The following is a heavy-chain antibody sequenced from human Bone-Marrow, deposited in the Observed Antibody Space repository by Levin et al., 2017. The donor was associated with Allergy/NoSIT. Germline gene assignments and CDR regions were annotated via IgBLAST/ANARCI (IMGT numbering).Heavy chain of an antibody. V-gene: IGHV1-8*01. CDR2: LNPNSGKT. J-gene: IGHJ4*02. CDR1: GYNFNIYD. D-gene: IGHD3-9*01. CDR3: ARVSYDILTE. Sequence: GGSLRLSCKASGYNFNIYDIHWLRQATGQGPEWMGWLNPNSGKTGYAQKFQGRVTMTRNTSTGTAYMELSSLRSEDTAVYYCARVSYDILTEWGQGTLVTVSS.